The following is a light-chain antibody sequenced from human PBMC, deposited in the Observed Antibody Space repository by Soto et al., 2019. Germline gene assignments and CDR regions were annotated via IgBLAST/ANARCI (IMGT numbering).Light chain of an antibody. Sequence: QSVLTQPPSASESPGQSVTISCTGTSSDVGGYNYVSWYQQHPGKAPKLMIYEVSKRPSGVPDRFSGSKPGNTASPTVSGLQAEDEADYYCSSYAGSNNYVFGSGTKVTVL. V-gene: IGLV2-8*01. CDR1: SSDVGGYNY. CDR3: SSYAGSNNYV. CDR2: EVS. J-gene: IGLJ1*01.